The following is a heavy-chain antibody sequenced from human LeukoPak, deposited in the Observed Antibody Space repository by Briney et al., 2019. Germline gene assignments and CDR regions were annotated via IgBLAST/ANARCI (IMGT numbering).Heavy chain of an antibody. V-gene: IGHV3-23*01. J-gene: IGHJ6*03. CDR2: ISGSGGST. Sequence: GGSLRLSCAASGFTFSSYAMSWVRQAPGKGLEWVSAISGSGGSTYYADSVKGRFTISRDNSKNTLYLQMNSLRAEDTAVYYCARGMKYTTGWYYMDVWGKGTTVTISS. CDR3: ARGMKYTTGWYYMDV. CDR1: GFTFSSYA. D-gene: IGHD6-19*01.